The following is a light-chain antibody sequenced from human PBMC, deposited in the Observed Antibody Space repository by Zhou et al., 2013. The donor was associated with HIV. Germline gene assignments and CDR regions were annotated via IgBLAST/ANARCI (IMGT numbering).Light chain of an antibody. V-gene: IGKV1-17*01. CDR2: AAS. J-gene: IGKJ4*01. CDR3: QQYDNLPLT. Sequence: DIQMTQSPSSLSASVGDRVTITCRASQGIRDDLGWYQQKPGKAPKRLIYAASTLQSGVPSRFSGSGSGTDFTFTIGSLQPEDVATYFCQQYDNLPLTFGGGSKVEIK. CDR1: QGIRDD.